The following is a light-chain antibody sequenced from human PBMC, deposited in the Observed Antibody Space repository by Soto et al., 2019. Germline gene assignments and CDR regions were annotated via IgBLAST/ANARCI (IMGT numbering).Light chain of an antibody. Sequence: ESVVTKSPATLPLAPGERARLSSRASQTVSSYLAWYQQKPGQAPRLLIYDASNRATGIPARFSVSGSGTDFTLSICSLGPEDFALYCSQQRSNWPPTYGQGTRLEIK. CDR3: QQRSNWPPT. V-gene: IGKV3-11*01. J-gene: IGKJ5*01. CDR1: QTVSSY. CDR2: DAS.